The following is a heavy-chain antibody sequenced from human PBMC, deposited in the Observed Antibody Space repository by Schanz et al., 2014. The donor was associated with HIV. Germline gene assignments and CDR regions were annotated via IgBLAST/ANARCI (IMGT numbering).Heavy chain of an antibody. CDR3: ARHRLRGIAEGCWFDP. CDR2: VYSGGSS. CDR1: GDSISNYY. Sequence: QVQLQESGPGLVKPSETLSLTCNVSGDSISNYYWTWIRQPAGRGLEWIGRVYSGGSSNYNPSLRSRVTMSVDTSKNQFSLSLSSVTAADTAVYYCARHRLRGIAEGCWFDPWGQGTLVTVSS. D-gene: IGHD6-13*01. V-gene: IGHV4-4*07. J-gene: IGHJ5*02.